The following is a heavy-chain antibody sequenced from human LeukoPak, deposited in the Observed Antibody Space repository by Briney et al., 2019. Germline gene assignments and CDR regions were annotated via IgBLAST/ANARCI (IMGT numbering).Heavy chain of an antibody. Sequence: GASVKVSCKVSGYTLTELSIHWVRQAPGKGVEWMGGFDPEDGETIYAQKFQGRVTMTEDTSTDKAYMELSSLRSEATAVYYCARGPWIYSGYPSYYCDYWGQGTLVTVSS. CDR2: FDPEDGET. D-gene: IGHD5-12*01. CDR1: GYTLTELS. J-gene: IGHJ4*02. V-gene: IGHV1-24*01. CDR3: ARGPWIYSGYPSYYCDY.